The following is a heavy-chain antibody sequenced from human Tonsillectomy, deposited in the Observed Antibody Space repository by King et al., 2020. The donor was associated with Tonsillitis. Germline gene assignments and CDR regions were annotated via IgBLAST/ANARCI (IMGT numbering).Heavy chain of an antibody. CDR2: VHYVGIN. CDR1: GGSISSGTYY. D-gene: IGHD2/OR15-2a*01. CDR3: ARLIQYFFYMDV. V-gene: IGHV4-39*01. Sequence: QLQESGPGLVKPSETLSLTCNVSGGSISSGTYYWGWIRQSLEKGLEWIGSVHYVGINYYNPSVRSRATLSVDTSRNQFSLRLTSVTAADTAVYYCARLIQYFFYMDVWGRGTRVTVSS. J-gene: IGHJ6*03.